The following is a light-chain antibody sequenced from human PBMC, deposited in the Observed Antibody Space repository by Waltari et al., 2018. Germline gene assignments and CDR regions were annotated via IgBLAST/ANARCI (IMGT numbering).Light chain of an antibody. J-gene: IGLJ1*01. V-gene: IGLV2-23*02. Sequence: QSALTQPASVSGSPGQSIPISCPGTSSDVGSYNLVSSYQQHPGKAPKPMIYEVSKRPSGVSNRFSGSKSGNTASLTISGLQAEDEADYYCCSYAGSSTYVFGTGTKVTVL. CDR2: EVS. CDR1: SSDVGSYNL. CDR3: CSYAGSSTYV.